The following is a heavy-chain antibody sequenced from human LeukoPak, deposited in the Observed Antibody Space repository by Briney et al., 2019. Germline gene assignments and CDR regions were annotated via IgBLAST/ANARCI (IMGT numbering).Heavy chain of an antibody. CDR1: GFTFSTYW. CDR2: TKKDGSEK. J-gene: IGHJ4*02. D-gene: IGHD2-21*01. CDR3: VREGYFVFDF. Sequence: GGSLRLSCAASGFTFSTYWMSWVRQAPGKGLEWVANTKKDGSEKYYVDSVKGRFTISRDNAKNSLYLQMNSLRVEDTAVYYCVREGYFVFDFWGQGAMVTVSP. V-gene: IGHV3-7*01.